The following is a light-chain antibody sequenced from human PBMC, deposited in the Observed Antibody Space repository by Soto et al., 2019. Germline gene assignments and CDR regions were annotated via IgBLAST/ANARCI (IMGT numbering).Light chain of an antibody. Sequence: QSVLTQPAYVSGSPGQSITISCTGTSSDVGGYSCVSWYQQHPGKAPKLMIYEVSNRPSGVSNRFSGSKSGNTASLTISGLKAEDEADYYCSSYTTSRTVLFGGGTKLTVL. V-gene: IGLV2-14*01. CDR2: EVS. CDR1: SSDVGGYSC. CDR3: SSYTTSRTVL. J-gene: IGLJ2*01.